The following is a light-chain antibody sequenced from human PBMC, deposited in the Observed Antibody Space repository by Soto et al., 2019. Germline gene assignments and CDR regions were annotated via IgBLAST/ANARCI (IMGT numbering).Light chain of an antibody. Sequence: QSALTQPPSASGSPGQSVTISCTGTSSDVGGYNYVSWYQQHPGKAPKLMIYEVSKRPSGVPDRFSGSKSGNTASLTVSGLQADDEADDYCCSYAGSNNFVVFGGGTKVTVL. CDR1: SSDVGGYNY. CDR2: EVS. V-gene: IGLV2-8*01. CDR3: CSYAGSNNFVV. J-gene: IGLJ2*01.